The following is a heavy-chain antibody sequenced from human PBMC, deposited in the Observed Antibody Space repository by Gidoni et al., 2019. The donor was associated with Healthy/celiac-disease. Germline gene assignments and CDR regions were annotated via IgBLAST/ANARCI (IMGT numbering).Heavy chain of an antibody. D-gene: IGHD5-12*01. V-gene: IGHV4-31*03. J-gene: IGHJ1*01. CDR2: IYYSGST. Sequence: QVQLQESGPGLVKPSQTLSLTCTVSGCSISSGGYYWSWIRQHPGKGLEWIGYIYYSGSTYYNPSLKSRVTISVDTSKNQFSLKLSSVTAADTAVYYCARDRGGYGSGYFQHWGQGTLVTVSS. CDR3: ARDRGGYGSGYFQH. CDR1: GCSISSGGYY.